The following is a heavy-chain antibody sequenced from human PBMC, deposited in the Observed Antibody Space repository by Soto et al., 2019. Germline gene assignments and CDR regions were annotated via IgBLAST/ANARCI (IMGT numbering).Heavy chain of an antibody. V-gene: IGHV4-31*03. Sequence: QVRLQESGPGLVKPSQTLSLICTVSGGSINSGGSFWTWIRQHPGRAPEWIGYLSHTGNTYYNPSLKSRVLMSVDRSKNLLSLRLSSVTAADTAVYYCARGLYEPNWFDSWGQGTLVTVSS. D-gene: IGHD3-22*01. CDR1: GGSINSGGSF. CDR2: LSHTGNT. J-gene: IGHJ5*01. CDR3: ARGLYEPNWFDS.